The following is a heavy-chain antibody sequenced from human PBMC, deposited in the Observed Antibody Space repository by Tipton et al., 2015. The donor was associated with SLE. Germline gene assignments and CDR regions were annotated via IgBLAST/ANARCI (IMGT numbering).Heavy chain of an antibody. CDR2: MNPNSANT. CDR1: GYTFTNYD. J-gene: IGHJ5*02. CDR3: ARGRGQGSNWFDP. D-gene: IGHD3-10*01. Sequence: QSGPEVKKPGASATVSCKAPGYTFTNYDINWVRQATGQGLEWMGWMNPNSANTGYSQKFQGRVTMTRNTSINTAYMELSSLRSEDTAVYYCARGRGQGSNWFDPWGQGTLVTVFS. V-gene: IGHV1-8*01.